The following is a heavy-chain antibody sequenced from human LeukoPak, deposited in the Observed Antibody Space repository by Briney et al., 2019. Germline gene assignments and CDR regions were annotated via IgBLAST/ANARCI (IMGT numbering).Heavy chain of an antibody. CDR2: IYYSGST. D-gene: IGHD1-26*01. CDR1: GGSISSYY. J-gene: IGHJ5*02. V-gene: IGHV4-39*01. Sequence: SETLSLTCTVSGGSISSYYWGWIRQPPGKGLEWIGNIYYSGSTYYNPSLKSRVTISVDTSKNQFSLKLSSVTAADTAVYYCARHRDREGVDPWGLGTLVTVSS. CDR3: ARHRDREGVDP.